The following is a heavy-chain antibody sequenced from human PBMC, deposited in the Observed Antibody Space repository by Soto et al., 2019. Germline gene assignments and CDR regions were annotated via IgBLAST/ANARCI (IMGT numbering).Heavy chain of an antibody. CDR1: GFNFDNYG. V-gene: IGHV3-30*18. J-gene: IGHJ4*02. CDR3: AKDRVGGTFYTPLGF. CDR2: ITYDGSFQ. D-gene: IGHD1-7*01. Sequence: QVQLVESGGGVVQPGGSLRLSCQASGFNFDNYGMHWVRQATGKGLEWVAVITYDGSFQYYADSVKGRFTISRDNSKNTLFLHLNTLKPEATAVYHCAKDRVGGTFYTPLGFWGQGTLVTVSS.